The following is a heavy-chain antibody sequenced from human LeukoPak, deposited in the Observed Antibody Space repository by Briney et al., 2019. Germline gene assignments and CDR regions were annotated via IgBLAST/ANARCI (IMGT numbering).Heavy chain of an antibody. Sequence: GGSLRLSCAASEFTFSNHGMHWVRQAPGKGLEWVAVIWYDGSYKDFADSVKGRFTISRDNSKNTLDLQMNGLRAEDTAVYYCVLVDGKRGSLGSPTDYWGQGTLVTVSS. D-gene: IGHD2-8*02. V-gene: IGHV3-33*01. CDR2: IWYDGSYK. J-gene: IGHJ4*02. CDR1: EFTFSNHG. CDR3: VLVDGKRGSLGSPTDY.